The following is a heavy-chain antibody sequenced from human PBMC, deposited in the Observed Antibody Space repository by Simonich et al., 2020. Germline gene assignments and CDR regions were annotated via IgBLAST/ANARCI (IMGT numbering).Heavy chain of an antibody. J-gene: IGHJ4*02. CDR2: ISSSGSYI. CDR1: GLTFSSYS. D-gene: IGHD3-10*01. Sequence: GGGLVKPGGSLRISCAASGLTFSSYSKNWVLQDPGKGREWVSSISSSGSYIYYADSVKGRFTISRDNAKNSLYLQMNSLRAEDTAVYYCARDTSYYGSGSYYFDYWGQGTLVTVSS. V-gene: IGHV3-21*01. CDR3: ARDTSYYGSGSYYFDY.